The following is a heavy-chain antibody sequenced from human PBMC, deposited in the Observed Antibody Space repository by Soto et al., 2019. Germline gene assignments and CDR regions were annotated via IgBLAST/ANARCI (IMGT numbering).Heavy chain of an antibody. Sequence: QVQLQQSGPGLVKPSQTLSLTCSVSGGSISSEYYHWTWIRQSPGKGREWIGYMHYSGSILYNPSFKSRITMSVDTSKNQFSLQLSSVSAADTAVYFCAREDDGGDRDYYGLDVWGQGTTVTVSS. CDR3: AREDDGGDRDYYGLDV. CDR2: MHYSGSI. V-gene: IGHV4-30-4*08. CDR1: GGSISSEYYH. J-gene: IGHJ6*02. D-gene: IGHD2-21*02.